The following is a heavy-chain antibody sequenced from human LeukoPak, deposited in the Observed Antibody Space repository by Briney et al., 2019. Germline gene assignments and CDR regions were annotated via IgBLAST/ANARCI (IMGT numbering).Heavy chain of an antibody. CDR1: GFTFSSYS. D-gene: IGHD3-10*01. V-gene: IGHV3-21*01. J-gene: IGHJ4*02. Sequence: GGSLRLSCAASGFTFSSYSMNWVRQAPGKGLEWVSSISSSSSYIYYADPVKGRFTISRDNAKNSLYLQMNSLRAEDTAVYYCARVGVRGVIPQNYWGQGTLVTVSS. CDR2: ISSSSSYI. CDR3: ARVGVRGVIPQNY.